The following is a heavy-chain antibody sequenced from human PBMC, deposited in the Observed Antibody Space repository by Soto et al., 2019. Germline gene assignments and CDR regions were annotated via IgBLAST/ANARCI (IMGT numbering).Heavy chain of an antibody. D-gene: IGHD3-3*01. Sequence: SATLSLTCTVSAGPLSSSRHYWRGIRQTPGKGLEWMGSIYYSGSTYYNPSLKSRVTISVDTSKNQFSLKLSSVTAADTAVYYCAREVRDFWSGYYAGTERDYYYYMDVWGKGTTVTVSS. CDR3: AREVRDFWSGYYAGTERDYYYYMDV. CDR2: IYYSGST. J-gene: IGHJ6*03. CDR1: AGPLSSSRHY. V-gene: IGHV4-39*02.